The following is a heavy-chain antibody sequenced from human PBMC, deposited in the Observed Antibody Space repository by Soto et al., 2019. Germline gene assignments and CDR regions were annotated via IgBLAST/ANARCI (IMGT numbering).Heavy chain of an antibody. D-gene: IGHD2-15*01. V-gene: IGHV2-26*01. CDR1: GFSLSYADVG. CDR2: ILSNDEE. J-gene: IGHJ6*02. CDR3: ARIRVYCSGVSCDFYYFAMDV. Sequence: QVTLKESGPVLVNPTETLTLTCTVSGFSLSYADVGVAWIRQPPGKALEWLAHILSNDEEVFISSLSTRLTTSNDTSRRQVVLTMSKMEPVDTSTYSCARIRVYCSGVSCDFYYFAMDVCGPGTTVTVS.